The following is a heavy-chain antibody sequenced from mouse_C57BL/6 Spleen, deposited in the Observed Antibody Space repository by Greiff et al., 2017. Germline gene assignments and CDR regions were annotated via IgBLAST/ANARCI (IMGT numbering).Heavy chain of an antibody. CDR2: IWSGVST. CDR1: GFSLTSYG. Sequence: QVQLQQSGPGLVQPSQSLSITCTVSGFSLTSYGVHWVRQSPGKGLEWLGVIWSGVSTDYNAAFISRLSISKDNSKSQVFFKMNSLQADDTAIYYCARSSDGYYPWFAYWGQGTLVTVSA. V-gene: IGHV2-2*01. J-gene: IGHJ3*01. D-gene: IGHD2-3*01. CDR3: ARSSDGYYPWFAY.